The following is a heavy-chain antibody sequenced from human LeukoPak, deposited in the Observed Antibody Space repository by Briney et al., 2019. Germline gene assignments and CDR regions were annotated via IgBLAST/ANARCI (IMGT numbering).Heavy chain of an antibody. CDR1: GFTFSSYA. J-gene: IGHJ4*02. CDR2: ISWNSGSI. CDR3: AKDTFNYYDSSGYGEFDY. D-gene: IGHD3-22*01. Sequence: GGSLRLSCAASGFTFSSYAMHWVRQAPGKGLEWVSGISWNSGSIGYADSVKSRFTISRDNAKNSLYLQMNSLRAEDTALYYCAKDTFNYYDSSGYGEFDYWGQGTLVTVSS. V-gene: IGHV3-9*01.